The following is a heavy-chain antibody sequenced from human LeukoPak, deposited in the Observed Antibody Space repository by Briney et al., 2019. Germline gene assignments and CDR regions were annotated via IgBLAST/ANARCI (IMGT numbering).Heavy chain of an antibody. CDR3: ARDYVWGSYRSGAFDI. J-gene: IGHJ3*02. Sequence: GSLRLSCAASGFSFSSQWMSWVRQAPGKGLEWVAIVNQGGTGKYYVDSVKGRFTISRDNAENSLYLQMNSLRAEDTAVYYCARDYVWGSYRSGAFDIWGQGTMVTVSS. CDR1: GFSFSSQW. CDR2: VNQGGTGK. V-gene: IGHV3-7*01. D-gene: IGHD3-16*02.